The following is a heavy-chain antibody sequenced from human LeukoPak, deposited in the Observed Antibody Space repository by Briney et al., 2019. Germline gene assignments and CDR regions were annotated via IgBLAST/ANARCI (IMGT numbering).Heavy chain of an antibody. CDR1: GGSISSSNYY. D-gene: IGHD4-11*01. CDR3: VRQKITTSDY. Sequence: SETLSLTCSVSGGSISSSNYYWGWIRQSPGKGLEWIGSIYYSGSTSYNPSLKSRLTISVDTSKNQFSLQLSSVTAADTAVYYCVRQKITTSDYWGQGSMVTVSS. V-gene: IGHV4-39*01. CDR2: IYYSGST. J-gene: IGHJ4*02.